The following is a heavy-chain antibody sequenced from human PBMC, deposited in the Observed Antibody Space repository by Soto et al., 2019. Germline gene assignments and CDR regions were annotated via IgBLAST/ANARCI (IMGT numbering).Heavy chain of an antibody. Sequence: QLQESGPGLVMPSQTLSLTCTVSGASINNNDYYWSWIRQTPGKGLEWIGYVYYSGSTDYIPSLKSRLSMSIHKSHNQFTLKLNSVTAADTATYYCARMSYFYDKWYFDLWGRGTLVTVSS. CDR1: GASINNNDYY. CDR3: ARMSYFYDKWYFDL. V-gene: IGHV4-30-4*01. J-gene: IGHJ2*01. CDR2: VYYSGST. D-gene: IGHD3-22*01.